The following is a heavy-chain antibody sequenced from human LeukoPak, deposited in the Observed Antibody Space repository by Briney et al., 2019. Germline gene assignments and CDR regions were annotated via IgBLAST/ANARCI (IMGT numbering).Heavy chain of an antibody. J-gene: IGHJ3*02. CDR2: INHSGST. CDR1: GGSFSGYY. D-gene: IGHD1-26*01. CDR3: ARALVGATTIGAFDI. V-gene: IGHV4-34*01. Sequence: SETLSLTCAVYGGSFSGYYWSWIRQPPGKGLEWIGEINHSGSTNYNPSLKSRVTTSVDTSKNQFSLKLSSVTAADTAVYYCARALVGATTIGAFDIWGQGTMVTVSS.